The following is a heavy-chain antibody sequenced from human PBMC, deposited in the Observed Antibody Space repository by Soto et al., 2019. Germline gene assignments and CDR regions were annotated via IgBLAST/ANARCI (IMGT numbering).Heavy chain of an antibody. J-gene: IGHJ6*02. CDR1: EGTFRNYA. D-gene: IGHD6-19*01. CDR3: AREKGQAVAGDYYYYYGMDV. CDR2: IIPKFGSK. Sequence: QVQLVQSGAEVKRPGSSVKVSCKASEGTFRNYAISWVRQAPGQGLEWMGGIIPKFGSKNSAQKFQGRVTITADESTSTAYMELSSLRAEDTAVYYCAREKGQAVAGDYYYYYGMDVWGQGTTVTVSS. V-gene: IGHV1-69*01.